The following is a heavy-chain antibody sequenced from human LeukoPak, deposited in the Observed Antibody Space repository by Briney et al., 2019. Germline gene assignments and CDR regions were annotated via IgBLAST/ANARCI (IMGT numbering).Heavy chain of an antibody. V-gene: IGHV3-30*02. Sequence: EPGVSLRLSCAASGFTFSSYGMHWVRQAPGKGLEWVAFIRYDGSNKYYADSVKGRFTISGDNSKNTLYLQMNSLRAEDTAVYYCATYPRANAYWGQGTLVTVSS. CDR3: ATYPRANAY. J-gene: IGHJ4*02. CDR1: GFTFSSYG. CDR2: IRYDGSNK.